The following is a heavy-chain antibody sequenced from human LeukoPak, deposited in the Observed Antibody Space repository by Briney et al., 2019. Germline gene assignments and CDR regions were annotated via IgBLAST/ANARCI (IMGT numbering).Heavy chain of an antibody. V-gene: IGHV3-53*01. CDR1: GFTVSSNY. CDR2: IYSGGST. Sequence: GGSLRLSCAASGFTVSSNYMSWVRQAPGKGLEWVSVIYSGGSTYYADSVKGRFTISRDNSKNTLYLQMNSLRAEDTAVYYCARETYYYDSSGYYIFDYWGQGTLVTVSS. CDR3: ARETYYYDSSGYYIFDY. D-gene: IGHD3-22*01. J-gene: IGHJ4*02.